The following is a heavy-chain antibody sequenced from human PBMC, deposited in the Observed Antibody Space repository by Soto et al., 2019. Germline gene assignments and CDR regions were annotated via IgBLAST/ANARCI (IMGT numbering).Heavy chain of an antibody. V-gene: IGHV4-59*08. J-gene: IGHJ4*02. CDR2: IYYSGST. Sequence: PSETLSLTCTVSGGSISSYYWSWIRQPPGKGLEWIGYIYYSGSTNYNPSLKSRVTIPVDTSKNQFSLKLSSVTAADTAVYYCASFIAVAGQFDYWGQGTLVTVSS. D-gene: IGHD6-19*01. CDR3: ASFIAVAGQFDY. CDR1: GGSISSYY.